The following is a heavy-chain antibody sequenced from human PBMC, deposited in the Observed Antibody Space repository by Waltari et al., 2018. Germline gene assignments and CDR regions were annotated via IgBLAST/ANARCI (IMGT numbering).Heavy chain of an antibody. CDR3: ARLSSEVVVAGHKNAFDI. CDR2: IYYSGST. Sequence: QVQLQESGPGLVKPSQTLSLTCTVSGGSISSGGYYWSWIRQHPGKGLEWIGYIYYSGSTYYNPSLKSRVTISVDTSKNQFSLKLSSVTAADTAVYYCARLSSEVVVAGHKNAFDIWGQGTMVTVSS. D-gene: IGHD2-15*01. J-gene: IGHJ3*02. CDR1: GGSISSGGYY. V-gene: IGHV4-31*03.